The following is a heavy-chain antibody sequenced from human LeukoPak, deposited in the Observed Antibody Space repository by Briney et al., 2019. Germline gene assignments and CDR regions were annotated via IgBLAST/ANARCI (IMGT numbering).Heavy chain of an antibody. J-gene: IGHJ4*02. Sequence: SETLSLTCTVSGDSISGYYWIWIRQPPGKALEWIGYMYNSVNTKYNPSLKSRVTISGDTSKNQFSLKLSSVTAADTAVYYCARVRDGNDIDYWGQGTLVTVSS. D-gene: IGHD5-24*01. V-gene: IGHV4-59*08. CDR1: GDSISGYY. CDR3: ARVRDGNDIDY. CDR2: MYNSVNT.